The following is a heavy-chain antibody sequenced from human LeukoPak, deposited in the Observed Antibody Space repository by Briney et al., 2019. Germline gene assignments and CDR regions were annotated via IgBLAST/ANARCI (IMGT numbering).Heavy chain of an antibody. V-gene: IGHV3-23*01. CDR3: AKGSYYDSSGSFYFDY. CDR2: ISGSGDNT. D-gene: IGHD3-22*01. J-gene: IGHJ4*02. CDR1: GFSVSAHY. Sequence: GGSLRLSCAVSGFSVSAHYMSWVRQAPGKGLEWVSGISGSGDNTYYADSVKGRFTISRDNSKNTLYVQVNSLGTEDTAAYYCAKGSYYDSSGSFYFDYWGQGTLVTVSS.